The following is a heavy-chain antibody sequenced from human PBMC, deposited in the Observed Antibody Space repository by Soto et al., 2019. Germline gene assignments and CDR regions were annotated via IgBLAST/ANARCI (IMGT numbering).Heavy chain of an antibody. CDR2: IKSKTDGGTT. CDR3: TTEFTPLWFDP. Sequence: GGSLRLSCAASGFTFSNAWMSWVRQAPGKGLEWVGRIKSKTDGGTTDYAAPAKGRFTISRDDSKNTLYLQMNSLKTEDTAVYYCTTEFTPLWFDPWGQGTLVTVSS. CDR1: GFTFSNAW. V-gene: IGHV3-15*01. J-gene: IGHJ5*02.